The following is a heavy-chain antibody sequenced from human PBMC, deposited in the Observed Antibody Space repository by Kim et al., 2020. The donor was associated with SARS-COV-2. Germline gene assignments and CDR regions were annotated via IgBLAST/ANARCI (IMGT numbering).Heavy chain of an antibody. CDR3: AKDIGYSRRQIDY. D-gene: IGHD6-13*01. V-gene: IGHV3-9*01. Sequence: PGKGLEWVSGSSWNSGSISYADSVKGRFTISRDNSKNSLYLQMNSLRAEDTALYYCAKDIGYSRRQIDYWGQGTLVTVSS. J-gene: IGHJ4*02. CDR2: SSWNSGSI.